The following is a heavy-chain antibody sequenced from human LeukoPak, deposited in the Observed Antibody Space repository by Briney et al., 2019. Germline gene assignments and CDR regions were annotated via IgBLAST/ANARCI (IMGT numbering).Heavy chain of an antibody. V-gene: IGHV3-7*04. Sequence: HPGGSLRLSCAASGFSFGTYWMTWVRQAPGKGLEWVANIKRDGIQIRYVDSVKGRFTISRDNAKNSLYLQMDSLKAEDTAVYYCARDSGSYYVDYWGQGT. CDR3: ARDSGSYYVDY. J-gene: IGHJ4*02. D-gene: IGHD1-26*01. CDR1: GFSFGTYW. CDR2: IKRDGIQI.